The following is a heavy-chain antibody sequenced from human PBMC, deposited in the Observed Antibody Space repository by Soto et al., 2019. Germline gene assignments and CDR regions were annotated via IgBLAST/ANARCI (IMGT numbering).Heavy chain of an antibody. V-gene: IGHV3-30-3*01. CDR1: GFTFSSYA. J-gene: IGHJ4*02. CDR2: ISYDGSNK. Sequence: QVQLVESGGGVVQPGRSLRLSCAASGFTFSSYAMHWVRQAPGKGLEWVAVISYDGSNKYYADSVKGRFTISRDNSKNTLYLQMNSLRAEDTAVYYCARDVPIAMVRGGNDYWGQGTLVTVSS. D-gene: IGHD3-10*01. CDR3: ARDVPIAMVRGGNDY.